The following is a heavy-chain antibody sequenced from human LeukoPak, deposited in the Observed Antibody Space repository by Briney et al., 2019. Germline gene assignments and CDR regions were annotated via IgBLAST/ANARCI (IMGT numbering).Heavy chain of an antibody. D-gene: IGHD6-19*01. V-gene: IGHV3-23*01. CDR2: ISGSGGNT. CDR3: AKASSGWEFDY. Sequence: GGSLRLSCAASGFTFSSFAMSWVRQAPGKGLEWVSGISGSGGNTYYAGSVKGRFTISRDNSKNTLYLQMNSLRAEDTAVYYCAKASSGWEFDYWGQGTLVTVSS. CDR1: GFTFSSFA. J-gene: IGHJ4*02.